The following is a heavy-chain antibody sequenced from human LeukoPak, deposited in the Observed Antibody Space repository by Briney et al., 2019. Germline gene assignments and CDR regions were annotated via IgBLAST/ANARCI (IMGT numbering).Heavy chain of an antibody. D-gene: IGHD3-9*01. J-gene: IGHJ5*02. Sequence: ASVKVSCKASGGTFSSYAISWVRQAPGQGLEWMGGIIPIFGTANYAQKFQGRVTITADESTSTAYMELSSLRSEDTAVYYCARDHYYDIFRGSLNYNWFDPWGQGTLVTVSS. V-gene: IGHV1-69*13. CDR1: GGTFSSYA. CDR3: ARDHYYDIFRGSLNYNWFDP. CDR2: IIPIFGTA.